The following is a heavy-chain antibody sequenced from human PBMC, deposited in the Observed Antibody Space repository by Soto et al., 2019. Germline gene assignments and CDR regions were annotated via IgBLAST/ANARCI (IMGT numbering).Heavy chain of an antibody. J-gene: IGHJ6*02. CDR2: ISYDGSNK. CDR3: AKGLGGLGYSYYYYGMDV. Sequence: QVQLVESGGGVVQPGRSLRLSCAASGFTFSSYGMHWVRQAPGKGLEWVAVISYDGSNKYYADSVKGRFTISRDNSKNTLYLQMNSLRAGDTAVYYCAKGLGGLGYSYYYYGMDVWGQGTTVTVSS. D-gene: IGHD5-18*01. V-gene: IGHV3-30*18. CDR1: GFTFSSYG.